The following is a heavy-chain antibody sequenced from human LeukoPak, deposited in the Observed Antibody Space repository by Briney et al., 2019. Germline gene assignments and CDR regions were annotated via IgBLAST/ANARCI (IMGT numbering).Heavy chain of an antibody. CDR2: TSHDGSNK. J-gene: IGHJ4*02. D-gene: IGHD4-11*01. CDR3: ARDVSYSFDY. CDR1: GFTFSTYI. Sequence: GGSLRLSCAASGFTFSTYIMHWVRQAPGKGLEWVAVTSHDGSNKYNADSVKGRFTISRDNSKNTLYLQMNRLRAEDTAVYYCARDVSYSFDYWGQGALVTVSS. V-gene: IGHV3-30-3*01.